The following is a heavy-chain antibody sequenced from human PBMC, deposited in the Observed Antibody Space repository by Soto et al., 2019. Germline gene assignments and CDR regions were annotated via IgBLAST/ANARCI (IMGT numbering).Heavy chain of an antibody. CDR1: GGSISSSSYY. CDR3: AEGYCSSTSCYRYYYYYGMDV. CDR2: IYYSGST. Sequence: PSETLSLTCTVSGGSISSSSYYWGWIRQPPGKGLEWIGSIYYSGSTYYNPSLKGRVTISVDTSENQFSLKLSSVTAADTAVYYCAEGYCSSTSCYRYYYYYGMDVWGQGTTVTVSS. J-gene: IGHJ6*02. V-gene: IGHV4-39*01. D-gene: IGHD2-2*02.